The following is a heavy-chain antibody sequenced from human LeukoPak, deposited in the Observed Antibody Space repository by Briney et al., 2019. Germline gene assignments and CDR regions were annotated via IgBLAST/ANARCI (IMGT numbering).Heavy chain of an antibody. CDR2: IYYSGST. J-gene: IGHJ5*02. CDR1: GGSISSSSYY. CDR3: AREAAGQWFDP. D-gene: IGHD6-25*01. V-gene: IGHV4-39*07. Sequence: TSETLSLTCTVSGGSISSSSYYWGWIRQPPGKGLEWIGSIYYSGSTYYNPPLKSRVTMSLDKSKNQSSLKLTSVTAADTAVYYCAREAAGQWFDPWGQGTLVTVSS.